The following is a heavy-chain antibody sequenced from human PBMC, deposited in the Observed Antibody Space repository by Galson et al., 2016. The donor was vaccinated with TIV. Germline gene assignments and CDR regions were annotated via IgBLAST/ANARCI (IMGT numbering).Heavy chain of an antibody. J-gene: IGHJ4*02. CDR2: INSDGSAT. D-gene: IGHD3-10*01. CDR3: ARSHYGPDY. V-gene: IGHV3-74*01. Sequence: SLRLSCAASGFTFSNYVMYWVRYAPGKGLVWVSRINSDGSATTYADSVKGRFTISRDNAKNTLSLQMNSLTGEDTAVYFCARSHYGPDYWGQGSLVTVSS. CDR1: GFTFSNYV.